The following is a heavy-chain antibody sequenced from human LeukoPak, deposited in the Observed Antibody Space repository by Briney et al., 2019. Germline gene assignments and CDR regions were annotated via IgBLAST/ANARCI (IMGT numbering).Heavy chain of an antibody. J-gene: IGHJ4*02. CDR3: ARTMGEGIAVAGFPAYFDY. CDR1: GGSFSGYY. D-gene: IGHD6-19*01. CDR2: IFYSGST. Sequence: PSETLSLTCAVYGGSFSGYYWSWIRQPPGKGLEWIGYIFYSGSTNYNPSLKSRVTISVDTSKNQFSLKLSSVTAADTAVYYCARTMGEGIAVAGFPAYFDYWGQGTLVTVSS. V-gene: IGHV4-59*01.